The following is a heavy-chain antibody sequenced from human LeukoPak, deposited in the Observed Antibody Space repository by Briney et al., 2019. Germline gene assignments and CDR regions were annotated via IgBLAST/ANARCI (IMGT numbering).Heavy chain of an antibody. CDR1: GFTFSSCG. V-gene: IGHV3-30*02. CDR3: AKGPIYDILTGWRKTHNAFDI. D-gene: IGHD3-9*01. Sequence: GGSLRLSCAASGFTFSSCGMHWVRQAPGKGLEWAAFIRYDGRNKYYADSVKGRFTISRDNSKNTLYLQMNSLRAEDTAVYYCAKGPIYDILTGWRKTHNAFDIWGQGTMVTVSS. CDR2: IRYDGRNK. J-gene: IGHJ3*02.